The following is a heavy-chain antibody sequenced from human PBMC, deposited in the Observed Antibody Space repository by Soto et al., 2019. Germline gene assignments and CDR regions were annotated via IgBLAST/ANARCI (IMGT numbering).Heavy chain of an antibody. CDR2: IDNHNRDT. V-gene: IGHV1-18*04. Sequence: ASVKVSCKASGHTFTRYGINWVRQAPGRGLEWMGWIDNHNRDTEYPEALEGRVSMTRDTPTNTAYMEPKNLITDDTAIYFCARVVVLRPSPLATVDPWGPGALVAVFS. D-gene: IGHD3-3*01. J-gene: IGHJ5*02. CDR3: ARVVVLRPSPLATVDP. CDR1: GHTFTRYG.